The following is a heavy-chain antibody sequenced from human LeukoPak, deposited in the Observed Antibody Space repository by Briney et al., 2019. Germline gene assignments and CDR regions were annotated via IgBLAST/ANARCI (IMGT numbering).Heavy chain of an antibody. V-gene: IGHV4-59*01. D-gene: IGHD6-13*01. CDR1: GGSISSYY. CDR3: AGRSQYSSSWYDGP. Sequence: PSETLSLTCTVPGGSISSYYWSWIRQPPGKGLEWIGYIYYSGSTNYNPSLKSRVTISVDTSKNQFSLKLSSVTAADTAVYYCAGRSQYSSSWYDGPWGQGTLVTVSS. CDR2: IYYSGST. J-gene: IGHJ5*02.